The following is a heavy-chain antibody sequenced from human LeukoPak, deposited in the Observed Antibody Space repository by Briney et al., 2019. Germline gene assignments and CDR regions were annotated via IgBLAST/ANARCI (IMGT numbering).Heavy chain of an antibody. D-gene: IGHD3-22*01. Sequence: GGSLRLSCTVSGVTFSDYGMHWVRQAPGKGLEWVAFTVYNGVNKFYADSVKGRFTISRDNSKNTLYLQMNSLRAEDTAVYYCAKVEEYYYDSSGYYGDYWGQGTLVTVSS. CDR3: AKVEEYYYDSSGYYGDY. J-gene: IGHJ4*02. CDR1: GVTFSDYG. CDR2: TVYNGVNK. V-gene: IGHV3-30*02.